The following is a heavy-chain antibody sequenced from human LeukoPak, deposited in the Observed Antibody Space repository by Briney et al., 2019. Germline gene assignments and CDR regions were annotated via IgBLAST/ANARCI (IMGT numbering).Heavy chain of an antibody. D-gene: IGHD2-15*01. CDR3: VMAPPPPFIVVDV. J-gene: IGHJ6*04. CDR1: GYTFTGYY. V-gene: IGHV1-2*02. Sequence: ASVKVSCTASGYTFTGYYMHWVRQAPGQGLEWMGWINPNSGGTNYAQKFQGRVTMTRDTSISAAYMELSRLRSDDTAVYYCVMAPPPPFIVVDVWGKGTTVTVSS. CDR2: INPNSGGT.